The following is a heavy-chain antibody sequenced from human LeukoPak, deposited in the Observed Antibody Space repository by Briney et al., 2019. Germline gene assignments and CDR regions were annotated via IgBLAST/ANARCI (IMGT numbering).Heavy chain of an antibody. CDR1: GGSFSGYY. J-gene: IGHJ5*02. CDR2: INHSGST. V-gene: IGHV4-34*01. CDR3: ARLVYDSSKWFDP. Sequence: SETLSLTCAVYGGSFSGYYWSWIRQPPGKGLEWIGEINHSGSTNYNPSLKSRVTISVDTSKNQFSLKLSSVTAADTAVYYCARLVYDSSKWFDPWGQGTLVTVSS. D-gene: IGHD3-22*01.